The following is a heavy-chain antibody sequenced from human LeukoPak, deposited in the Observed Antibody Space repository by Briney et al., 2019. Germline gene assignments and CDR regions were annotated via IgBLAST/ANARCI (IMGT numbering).Heavy chain of an antibody. CDR1: GFTFSSYD. D-gene: IGHD1-26*01. CDR2: ISSSGSTI. J-gene: IGHJ4*02. V-gene: IGHV3-48*03. CDR3: ARGDSGSYYFDY. Sequence: GGSLRLSCAASGFTFSSYDMNWVRQAPGKGLEWVSYISSSGSTIYYADPVKGRFTISRDNAKNSLYLQMNSLRAEDTAVYYCARGDSGSYYFDYWGQGTLVTVSS.